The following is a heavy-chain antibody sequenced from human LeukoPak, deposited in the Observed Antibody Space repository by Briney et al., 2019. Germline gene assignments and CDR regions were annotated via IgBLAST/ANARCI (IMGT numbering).Heavy chain of an antibody. V-gene: IGHV3-11*01. J-gene: IGHJ4*02. CDR1: GFTFSDYY. CDR3: ARWDRYID. CDR2: ISTSETK. Sequence: GGSLRLSCVASGFTFSDYYMSWIRQAPGKGLESVAYISTSETKYYADSVKGRFTVSRDNVKSSLYPQMNSLRVEDTAVYYCARWDRYIDWGQGTLVTVSS. D-gene: IGHD1-26*01.